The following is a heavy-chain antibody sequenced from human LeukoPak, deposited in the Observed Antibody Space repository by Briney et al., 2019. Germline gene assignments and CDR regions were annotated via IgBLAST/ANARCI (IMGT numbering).Heavy chain of an antibody. Sequence: GGSLRLSCAASGFTFSTYWMHWVRQAPGEGLVWVSRIHTDGSSTNYADSVRGRFTISRDNAKNTLYLQMNSLRAEDTAVYYCAHSFGEDNPDWFDPWGQGTLVTVSS. D-gene: IGHD3-10*01. CDR2: IHTDGSST. V-gene: IGHV3-74*01. J-gene: IGHJ5*02. CDR3: AHSFGEDNPDWFDP. CDR1: GFTFSTYW.